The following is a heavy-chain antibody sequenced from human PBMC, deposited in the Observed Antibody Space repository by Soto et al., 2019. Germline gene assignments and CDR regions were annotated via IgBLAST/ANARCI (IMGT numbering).Heavy chain of an antibody. CDR3: ARKILGSTSRPNYWYFDL. CDR2: SSGGGDAT. V-gene: IGHV3-23*01. D-gene: IGHD2-2*01. CDR1: GFTFINYA. J-gene: IGHJ2*01. Sequence: EVHLLESGGGLVQPGGSLRLSCAGSGFTFINYAMNWVRQAPGKGLEWVSSSSGGGDATLFADSVRGRFTISRDNSKNTVTLQMNSLGVDDTAVYYCARKILGSTSRPNYWYFDLWGRGTLVTVSS.